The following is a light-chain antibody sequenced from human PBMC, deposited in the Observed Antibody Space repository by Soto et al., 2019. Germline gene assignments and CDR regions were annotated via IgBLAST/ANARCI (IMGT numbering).Light chain of an antibody. V-gene: IGLV2-14*01. CDR2: EVS. CDR1: SSDIGGYKY. J-gene: IGLJ3*02. Sequence: SGLSQPASVYGSLGRASSLSCTGTSSDIGGYKYVSWYQQHPGKAPKLIIFEVSNRPSGVSDRFSGSNSGNTASLTISGLQAEDEADYYCTSYSRYRVLVFGGGTKVTV. CDR3: TSYSRYRVLV.